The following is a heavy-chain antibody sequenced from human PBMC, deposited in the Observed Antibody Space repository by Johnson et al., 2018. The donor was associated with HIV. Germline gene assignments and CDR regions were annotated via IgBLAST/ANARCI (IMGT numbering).Heavy chain of an antibody. CDR3: AREGGAAAPDAFDI. Sequence: QVQLVESGGGVVQPGRSLRLSCTASGFIFSNHDIDWVRQAPGKGLEWVGHISYDGNNKYYADSVKGRFTISRDNAKNSLYLQMNSLRAEDTAVYYCAREGGAAAPDAFDIWGQGTMVTVSS. V-gene: IGHV3-30*03. J-gene: IGHJ3*02. CDR2: ISYDGNNK. D-gene: IGHD2-2*01. CDR1: GFIFSNHD.